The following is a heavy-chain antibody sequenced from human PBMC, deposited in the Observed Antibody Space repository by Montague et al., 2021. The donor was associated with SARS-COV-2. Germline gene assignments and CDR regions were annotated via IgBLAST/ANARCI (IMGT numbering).Heavy chain of an antibody. J-gene: IGHJ4*02. CDR1: EFTFSNYA. V-gene: IGHV3-30-3*01. Sequence: SQRLSCAASEFTFSNYAMHWVRQAPGKGLEWVAFISYDGSKKYYADSVKGRFTISRDNSKNTLYLQMNSLRAEDTAVYYCARESVRAVAGDFDYWGQGTLVTVSS. D-gene: IGHD6-19*01. CDR3: ARESVRAVAGDFDY. CDR2: ISYDGSKK.